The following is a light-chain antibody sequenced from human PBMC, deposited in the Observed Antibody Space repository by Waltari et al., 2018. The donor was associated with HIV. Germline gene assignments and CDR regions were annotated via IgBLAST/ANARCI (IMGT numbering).Light chain of an antibody. Sequence: SDVLTQPPSVSVAPGQTARIPCGGNSIGSKSVHWYQQRPGQAPVLVVYGNGGRASGIPGRFSGSKSGNTASLTMSRVEAGDEADFYCQVWDSSSDHPRVVFGGGTKVTVL. J-gene: IGLJ2*01. CDR2: GNG. CDR3: QVWDSSSDHPRVV. CDR1: SIGSKS. V-gene: IGLV3-21*02.